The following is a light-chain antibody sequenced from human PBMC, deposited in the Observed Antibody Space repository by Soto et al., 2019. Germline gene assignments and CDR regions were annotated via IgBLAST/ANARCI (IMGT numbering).Light chain of an antibody. V-gene: IGKV1-5*02. J-gene: IGKJ1*01. CDR3: QQYSVYWT. Sequence: DIQMTQSPSSLSASVVDRVTIICRASQSVSTRLAWYQQKPGKAPKVLIYDASSWAGGVPSRFTGSGSGTEFTLTINSLQPDDFATYYCQQYSVYWTFGQGTKVEIK. CDR2: DAS. CDR1: QSVSTR.